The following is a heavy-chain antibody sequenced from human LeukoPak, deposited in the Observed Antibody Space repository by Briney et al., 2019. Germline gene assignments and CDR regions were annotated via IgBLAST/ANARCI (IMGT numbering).Heavy chain of an antibody. D-gene: IGHD1-26*01. CDR2: IYYSGST. J-gene: IGHJ4*02. CDR1: GGSISVYY. CDR3: AREKYGGSNDY. V-gene: IGHV4-59*01. Sequence: PSETLSLTCAVSGGSISVYYWRWIRHPPGKGLEWIGYIYYSGSTKYNPSLKSRVTISVDTSKNQFSLRLSSGTAADTAMYYCAREKYGGSNDYWGQGTLVSVCS.